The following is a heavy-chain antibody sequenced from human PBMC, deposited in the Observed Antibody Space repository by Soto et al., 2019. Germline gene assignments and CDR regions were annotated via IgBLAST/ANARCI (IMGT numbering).Heavy chain of an antibody. V-gene: IGHV3-30*04. J-gene: IGHJ4*02. CDR2: ISYDGRNK. Sequence: PGGSLRLSCAASGFTFSSYAMHWVRQAPGKGLEWVAVISYDGRNKYYADSVKGRFTISRDNSKNTLYLQMNSLRAEDTAVYYCARTENWIPDIYCEYWGQGTLVTVSP. D-gene: IGHD1-1*01. CDR3: ARTENWIPDIYCEY. CDR1: GFTFSSYA.